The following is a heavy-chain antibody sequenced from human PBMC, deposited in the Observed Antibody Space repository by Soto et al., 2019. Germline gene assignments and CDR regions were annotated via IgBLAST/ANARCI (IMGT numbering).Heavy chain of an antibody. Sequence: QVQLVQSGAEVKKPGSSVKVSCKASGGTFSSYAISWVRQAPGQGLEWMGGIIPIFGTANYAQKFQGRVTITPDESTGTAYMELSSLRSEDTAVYYCARGHIVVVNAQPMGGYFDYWGQGTLFTVSS. CDR2: IIPIFGTA. J-gene: IGHJ4*02. V-gene: IGHV1-69*01. CDR1: GGTFSSYA. CDR3: ARGHIVVVNAQPMGGYFDY. D-gene: IGHD2-21*01.